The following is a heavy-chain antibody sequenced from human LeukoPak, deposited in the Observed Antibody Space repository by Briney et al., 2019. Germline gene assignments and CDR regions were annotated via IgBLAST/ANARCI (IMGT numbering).Heavy chain of an antibody. D-gene: IGHD5-24*01. J-gene: IGHJ3*02. CDR2: IWYDGSNK. CDR3: ARGRGDGNSYDAFDT. V-gene: IGHV3-33*01. Sequence: PGGSLRLSCAASGFTFSSYDMHWVRQAPGKGLEWVALIWYDGSNKNYADSVKGRFTISRDNAKNSLYLQMNSLRAADTAVYYCARGRGDGNSYDAFDTWGQGTMVTVSS. CDR1: GFTFSSYD.